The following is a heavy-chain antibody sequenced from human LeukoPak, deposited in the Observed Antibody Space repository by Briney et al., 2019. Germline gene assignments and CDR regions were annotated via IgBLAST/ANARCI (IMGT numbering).Heavy chain of an antibody. CDR3: AKDADTATIIYWYFDL. D-gene: IGHD5-18*01. Sequence: GGSLRLSCTASGFTLSSFGMHWVRQAPGKGLEWVAVISDDGSNTYYADSVKGRFTISRDNSKNTLYLQLNSLRAEDTAVYYCAKDADTATIIYWYFDLWGRGTLVTVSS. J-gene: IGHJ2*01. V-gene: IGHV3-30*18. CDR2: ISDDGSNT. CDR1: GFTLSSFG.